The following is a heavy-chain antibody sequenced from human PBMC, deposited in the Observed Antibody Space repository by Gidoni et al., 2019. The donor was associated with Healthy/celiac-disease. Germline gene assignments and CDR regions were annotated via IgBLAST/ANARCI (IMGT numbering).Heavy chain of an antibody. Sequence: QVQLQPWGAGLLKPSETLSLTCAVYGGSFSGYYWSWIRQPPGKGLEWIGEINHSGSTNYNPSLKSRVTISVDTSKNQFSLKLSSVTAADTAVYYCARAGFRLLDYWGQGTLVTVSS. D-gene: IGHD5-12*01. J-gene: IGHJ4*02. V-gene: IGHV4-34*01. CDR2: INHSGST. CDR1: GGSFSGYY. CDR3: ARAGFRLLDY.